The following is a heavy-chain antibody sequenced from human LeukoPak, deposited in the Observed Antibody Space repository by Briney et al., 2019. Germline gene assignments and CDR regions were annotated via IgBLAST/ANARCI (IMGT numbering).Heavy chain of an antibody. J-gene: IGHJ1*01. V-gene: IGHV4-61*02. CDR1: GGSISSGSYY. Sequence: SETLSLTCTVSGGSISSGSYYWSWIRQPAGKGLEWIGRIYTIGSTNYNPSLKSRVTISVDTSKNQFSLRLSSVTAADTAVYYCARDVYCGGDCHTPAEYFQHWGQGTLVTVSS. CDR2: IYTIGST. D-gene: IGHD2-21*01. CDR3: ARDVYCGGDCHTPAEYFQH.